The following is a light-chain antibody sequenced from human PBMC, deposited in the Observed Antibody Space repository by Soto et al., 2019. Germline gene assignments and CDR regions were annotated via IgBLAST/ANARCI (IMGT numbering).Light chain of an antibody. CDR1: QSISNY. V-gene: IGKV1-39*01. CDR2: AAS. CDR3: QQSYSAPIT. Sequence: DIQMTQPPSSLSASIGGRVIITCRASQSISNYLNWYQQKPGKAPKLLIFAASSLQSGVPSRFSGSGSGTNFTLTISSLQPEDFAAYYCQQSYSAPITFGQGTRLE. J-gene: IGKJ5*01.